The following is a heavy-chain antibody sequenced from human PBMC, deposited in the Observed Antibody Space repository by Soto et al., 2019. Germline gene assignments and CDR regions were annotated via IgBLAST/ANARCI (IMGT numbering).Heavy chain of an antibody. CDR2: ISGSGDST. J-gene: IGHJ4*02. D-gene: IGHD3-22*01. CDR3: AIDQMGYYYDSSGFY. Sequence: GGSLRLSCAASGFTFSSYVMSWVRQAPGKGLEWVSGISGSGDSTYYADSVKDRFTISRDNSKNTLYLQMNSLRAEDTALYYCAIDQMGYYYDSSGFYWGQGTLVTVSS. V-gene: IGHV3-23*01. CDR1: GFTFSSYV.